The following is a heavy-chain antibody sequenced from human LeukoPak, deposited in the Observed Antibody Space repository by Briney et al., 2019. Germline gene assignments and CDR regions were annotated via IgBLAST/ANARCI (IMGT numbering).Heavy chain of an antibody. CDR3: ARDLSTGPADYCFDS. D-gene: IGHD2-2*01. V-gene: IGHV3-48*01. Sequence: PGGSLRLSCAASGFTFSSYSMNWVRQAPGKGLEWVSYISSSSSTIYYADSVKGRFTISRDNAKNSLYLQMNSLRPEDTAVYYCARDLSTGPADYCFDSWGQGTLVTVSS. CDR1: GFTFSSYS. CDR2: ISSSSSTI. J-gene: IGHJ4*02.